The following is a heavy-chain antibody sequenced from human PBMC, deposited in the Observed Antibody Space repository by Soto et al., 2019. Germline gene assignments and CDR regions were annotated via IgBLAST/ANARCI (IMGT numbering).Heavy chain of an antibody. CDR2: INHSGIT. V-gene: IGHV4-34*01. CDR1: GGSFSGYY. CDR3: AVGPRMWLAGGGY. J-gene: IGHJ4*02. D-gene: IGHD6-19*01. Sequence: QVLLEQWGAGLLKPSETLSLTCAVYGGSFSGYYWTWIRQPPGRGLEWLGEINHSGITDYNPSLKSRVSISIDTSKNHFSLKLNSVTAADTAVYYCAVGPRMWLAGGGYWGQGTLVTVSS.